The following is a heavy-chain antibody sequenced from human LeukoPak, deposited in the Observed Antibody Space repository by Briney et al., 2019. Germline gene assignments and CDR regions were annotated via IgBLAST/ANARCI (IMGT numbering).Heavy chain of an antibody. D-gene: IGHD4-17*01. CDR2: ISYSGST. CDR3: ARQTTVTTSGGDAFDI. V-gene: IGHV4-39*01. Sequence: PSETLSLTCTVSGGSISRSTYYWGWIRQPPGMGLEWIGSISYSGSTYYNSSLKSRVTISSDTSRNQFSLRLSSVTAADTAVYYCARQTTVTTSGGDAFDIWGQGTMVTVS. J-gene: IGHJ3*02. CDR1: GGSISRSTYY.